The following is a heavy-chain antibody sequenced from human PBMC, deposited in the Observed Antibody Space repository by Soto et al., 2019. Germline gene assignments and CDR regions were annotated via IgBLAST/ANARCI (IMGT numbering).Heavy chain of an antibody. V-gene: IGHV1-3*01. J-gene: IGHJ5*02. CDR2: INAGNGNT. CDR1: GYTFTSYA. D-gene: IGHD6-13*01. Sequence: QVQLVQSGAEVKKPGASVKVSCKASGYTFTSYAMHWVRQAPGQRLEWMGWINAGNGNTKYSQKFQGRVTITRDTXAXTGXMELSSLRSEDTAVYYCAREGGPTGIAAAGTRFDPWGQGTLVTVSS. CDR3: AREGGPTGIAAAGTRFDP.